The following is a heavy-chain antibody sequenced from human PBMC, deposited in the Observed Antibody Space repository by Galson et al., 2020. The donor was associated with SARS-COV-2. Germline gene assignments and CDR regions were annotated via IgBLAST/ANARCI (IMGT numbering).Heavy chain of an antibody. J-gene: IGHJ6*02. CDR2: INHSGST. D-gene: IGHD3-10*01. Sequence: SETLSLTCAVYGGPFSGYYWTWIRQPPGQGLEWIGEINHSGSTNYNQSPKSRITMSVDTSKNQFSLKLSSVTAADTGVSYCAKRTELVWFGQLFVYNYNNGRDVWGRGTTVTVSS. V-gene: IGHV4-34*01. CDR3: AKRTELVWFGQLFVYNYNNGRDV. CDR1: GGPFSGYY.